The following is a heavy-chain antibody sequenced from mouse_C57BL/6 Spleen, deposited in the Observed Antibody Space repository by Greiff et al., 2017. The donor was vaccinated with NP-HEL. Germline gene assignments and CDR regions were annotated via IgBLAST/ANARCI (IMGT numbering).Heavy chain of an antibody. CDR1: GFTFTDYY. J-gene: IGHJ2*01. CDR3: ARYGGNLPFDY. V-gene: IGHV7-3*01. Sequence: EVMLVESGGGLVQPGGSLSLSCAASGFTFTDYYMSWVRQPPGKALEWLGFIRNKANGYTTEYSASVKGRFTISRDNSQSILYLQMNALRAEDSATYYCARYGGNLPFDYWGKGTTLTVSS. D-gene: IGHD2-1*01. CDR2: IRNKANGYTT.